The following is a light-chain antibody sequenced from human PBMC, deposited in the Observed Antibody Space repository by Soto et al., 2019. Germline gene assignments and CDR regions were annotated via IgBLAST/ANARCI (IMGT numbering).Light chain of an antibody. Sequence: HSVLTQPPSVSGAPGQRVTISCTGSSSNIGAGYGVNWYQHLPGTAPKLLIYGNNNRPSGVPDRFSASKSGPTASLAITGLQADDEADYYCQSYDSSLSAPYVFGTGTKVTVL. CDR1: SSNIGAGYG. CDR2: GNN. J-gene: IGLJ1*01. V-gene: IGLV1-40*01. CDR3: QSYDSSLSAPYV.